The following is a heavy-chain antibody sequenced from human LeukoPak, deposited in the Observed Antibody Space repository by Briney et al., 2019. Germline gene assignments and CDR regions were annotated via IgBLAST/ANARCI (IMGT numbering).Heavy chain of an antibody. J-gene: IGHJ4*02. CDR3: ARVAGSIDY. CDR2: TNPKSGYT. V-gene: IGHV1-8*01. Sequence: ASVKVSCKASGYTFTTHDINWVRQATGQGLEWMGWTNPKSGYTGYAQKFQGRVTMSRDTSTSTAYMELSSLGSEDTAVYCCARVAGSIDYWGQGTLVTVSS. CDR1: GYTFTTHD. D-gene: IGHD1-26*01.